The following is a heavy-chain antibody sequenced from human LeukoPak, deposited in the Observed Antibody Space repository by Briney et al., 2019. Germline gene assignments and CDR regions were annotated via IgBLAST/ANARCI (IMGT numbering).Heavy chain of an antibody. V-gene: IGHV4-59*01. D-gene: IGHD3-22*01. J-gene: IGHJ5*02. Sequence: PSETLSLTCTVSGGSISNYYWSWIRQPPGKGLEWIGYIYYSGSTNYNPSLKSRVTISVDTSKNQFSLKLSSVTAADTAVYYCARYPYYYDSSGYYYWFDPWGQGTLVTVSS. CDR1: GGSISNYY. CDR3: ARYPYYYDSSGYYYWFDP. CDR2: IYYSGST.